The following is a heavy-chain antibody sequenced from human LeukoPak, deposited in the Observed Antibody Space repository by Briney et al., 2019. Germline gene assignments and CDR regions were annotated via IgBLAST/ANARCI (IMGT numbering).Heavy chain of an antibody. J-gene: IGHJ6*04. V-gene: IGHV3-69-1*02. D-gene: IGHD3-10*02. CDR2: IYSGSTI. Sequence: PGGSLRLSCAASGFIFSSHWMHWVRQAPGKGLEWVSLIYSGSTIYYADSVKGRFTISRDNAKNSLYLQMNSLRAEDTAVYYCAELGITMIGGVWGKGTTVTISS. CDR1: GFIFSSHW. CDR3: AELGITMIGGV.